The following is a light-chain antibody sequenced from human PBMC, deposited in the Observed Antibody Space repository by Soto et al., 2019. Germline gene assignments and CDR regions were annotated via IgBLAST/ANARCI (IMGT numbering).Light chain of an antibody. CDR1: SSNIGSEY. Sequence: QSVLTQPPSASGTPGQTVTISCSGSSSNIGSEYVYWYQQVPGTAPRLLIYNNNRRPSGVPDRFSGSKSGTSASLAISGLRSEDEADYYCAAWDDSVTGVFGGGTKLTVL. CDR3: AAWDDSVTGV. V-gene: IGLV1-47*01. J-gene: IGLJ3*02. CDR2: NNN.